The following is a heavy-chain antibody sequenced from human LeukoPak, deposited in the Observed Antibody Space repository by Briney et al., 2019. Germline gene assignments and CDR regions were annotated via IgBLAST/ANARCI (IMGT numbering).Heavy chain of an antibody. D-gene: IGHD3-16*01. J-gene: IGHJ4*02. V-gene: IGHV3-21*01. CDR1: GLTFSSYS. Sequence: PGGSLRLSCAASGLTFSSYSMNWVRQAPGKGLEWVSSISSSSSYIYYADSVKGRFTISRDNAKNSLYLQMNSLRAEDTAVYYCASWGEYIWPFDYWGQGTLVTVSS. CDR3: ASWGEYIWPFDY. CDR2: ISSSSSYI.